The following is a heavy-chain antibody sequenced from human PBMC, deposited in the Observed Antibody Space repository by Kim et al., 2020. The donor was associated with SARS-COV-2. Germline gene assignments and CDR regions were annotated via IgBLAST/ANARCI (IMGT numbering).Heavy chain of an antibody. CDR1: GGSISSSNW. J-gene: IGHJ4*02. CDR3: ARDRARYYDILTGRYSTSYYFYY. Sequence: SETLSLTCAVSGGSISSSNWWSWVRQPPGKGLEWIGEIYHSGSTNYNPSLKSRVTISVDKSKNQFSLKLSSVTAADTAVYYCARDRARYYDILTGRYSTSYYFYYWGQGTLVTVSS. D-gene: IGHD3-9*01. V-gene: IGHV4-4*02. CDR2: IYHSGST.